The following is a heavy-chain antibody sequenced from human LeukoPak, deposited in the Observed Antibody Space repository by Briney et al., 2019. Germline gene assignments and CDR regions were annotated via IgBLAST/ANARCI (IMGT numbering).Heavy chain of an antibody. V-gene: IGHV3-30*04. D-gene: IGHD6-13*01. CDR1: GFSFSNYP. CDR3: ARDLTIAAANYYFDN. J-gene: IGHJ4*02. CDR2: IANDGKDK. Sequence: GGSLRLSCAASGFSFSNYPMHWVRQAPGKGLEWVAVIANDGKDKHNADSVKGRFTISRDNPKNTLYLQMNSLRAEDTAMYYCARDLTIAAANYYFDNWGQGTLVTVSS.